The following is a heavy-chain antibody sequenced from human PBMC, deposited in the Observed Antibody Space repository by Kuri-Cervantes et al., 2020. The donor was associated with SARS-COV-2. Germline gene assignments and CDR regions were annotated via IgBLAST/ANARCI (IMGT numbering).Heavy chain of an antibody. V-gene: IGHV1-3*01. Sequence: GGSLRLSCKASGYTFTSYAMHWVRQAPGQRLEWMGWINAGNGNTKYSQKFQSRVTITRDTSASTAYMELSSLRSEDTAVYYCARTYCSSTSCSPGDYWGQGTLVTVSS. CDR2: INAGNGNT. D-gene: IGHD2-2*01. J-gene: IGHJ4*02. CDR1: GYTFTSYA. CDR3: ARTYCSSTSCSPGDY.